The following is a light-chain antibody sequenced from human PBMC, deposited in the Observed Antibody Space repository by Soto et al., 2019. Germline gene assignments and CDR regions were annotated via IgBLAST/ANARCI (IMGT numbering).Light chain of an antibody. V-gene: IGKV3-15*01. J-gene: IGKJ5*01. CDR2: EAS. Sequence: EIVMTQSPATLFVSRGERATVSCRARRSVSSNLAWYQQKPGQAPRLLIYEASTRAADTPVRFSGSGYGRQFTLTISSLQSDDFATYYCQQANSFPITFGQGTRLEIK. CDR1: RSVSSN. CDR3: QQANSFPIT.